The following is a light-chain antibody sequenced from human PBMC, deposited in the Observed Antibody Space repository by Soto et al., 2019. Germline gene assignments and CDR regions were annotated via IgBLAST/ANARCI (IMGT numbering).Light chain of an antibody. CDR2: GAS. CDR1: QSVSGSY. Sequence: EIVLTQSPGTLSLSPGERVALSCRASQSVSGSYLAWYQQKAGQAPRLLIYGASSRATGIPDRFSGSGSGTDFTLTISRLEPEDFGVYYCQQYGSSPLTFGGGTKVDI. V-gene: IGKV3-20*01. CDR3: QQYGSSPLT. J-gene: IGKJ4*01.